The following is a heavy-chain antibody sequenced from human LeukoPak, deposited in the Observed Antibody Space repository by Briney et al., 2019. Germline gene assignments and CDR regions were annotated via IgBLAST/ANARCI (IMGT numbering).Heavy chain of an antibody. CDR3: ARDPIPRDYYYMDV. V-gene: IGHV1-69*13. J-gene: IGHJ6*03. CDR2: IIPIFGTA. CDR1: GGTFSSYA. Sequence: ASVKVSCKASGGTFSSYAISWVRQAPGQGLEWMGGIIPIFGTANYAQKFQGRVTITADESTSTAYMELRSLRSDDTAVFYCARDPIPRDYYYMDVWGKGTTVTVSS.